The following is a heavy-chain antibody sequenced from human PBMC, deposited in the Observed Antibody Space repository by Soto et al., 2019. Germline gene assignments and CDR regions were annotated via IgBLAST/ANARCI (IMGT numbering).Heavy chain of an antibody. CDR3: AISRSGILDS. D-gene: IGHD6-19*01. V-gene: IGHV4-31*03. CDR1: GACFTSAVYY. J-gene: IGHJ5*01. CDR2: IQNSVST. Sequence: SSETLSRTCSVSGACFTSAVYYCSWIRQLPGKGLEWIGYIQNSVSTIYSPSLKSRATISVDTSKNQFSLRLNSVNAPDTAMYSCAISRSGILDSWGQGTLVTVSS.